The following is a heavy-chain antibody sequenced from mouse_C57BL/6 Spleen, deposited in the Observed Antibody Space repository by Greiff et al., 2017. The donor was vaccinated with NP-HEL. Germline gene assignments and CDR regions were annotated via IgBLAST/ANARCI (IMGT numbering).Heavy chain of an antibody. CDR1: GFTFSNYW. CDR2: IRLKSDNYAT. D-gene: IGHD2-13*01. Sequence: EVKLMESGGGLVQPGGSMKLSCVASGFTFSNYWMNWVRQSPEKGLEWVAQIRLKSDNYATHYAESVKGRFTISRDDSKSSVYLQMNNLRAEDTGIYYCTAPIYYGDGRGGYFDYWGQGTTLTVSS. CDR3: TAPIYYGDGRGGYFDY. V-gene: IGHV6-3*01. J-gene: IGHJ2*01.